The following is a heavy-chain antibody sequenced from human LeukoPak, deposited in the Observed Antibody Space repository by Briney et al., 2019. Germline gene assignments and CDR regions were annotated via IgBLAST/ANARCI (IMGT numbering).Heavy chain of an antibody. Sequence: TGGSLRLSCSASGFTFSSYPMHWVRQAPGKGLEYVSAISSDGGSTYYADSVKGRFTISRDNSKNTLYLRMNSLRAEDTAVYYCAKPAGIGYFDYWGQGTLVTVSS. J-gene: IGHJ4*02. V-gene: IGHV3-64*04. CDR1: GFTFSSYP. CDR3: AKPAGIGYFDY. CDR2: ISSDGGST. D-gene: IGHD1-14*01.